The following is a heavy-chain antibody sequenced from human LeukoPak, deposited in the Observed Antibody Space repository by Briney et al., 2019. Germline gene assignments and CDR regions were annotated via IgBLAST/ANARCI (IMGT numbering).Heavy chain of an antibody. V-gene: IGHV3-74*01. CDR2: ISSDGSST. D-gene: IGHD1-14*01. Sequence: GGSLRLSCAASGFTFSSYWMHWVRQAPGKGLVWVSRISSDGSSTNYADSVKGRFTISRDNAKNTLYLQMNSLRAEDTAVYYCARDKNRLIMDVWGKGTTVTVSS. J-gene: IGHJ6*03. CDR3: ARDKNRLIMDV. CDR1: GFTFSSYW.